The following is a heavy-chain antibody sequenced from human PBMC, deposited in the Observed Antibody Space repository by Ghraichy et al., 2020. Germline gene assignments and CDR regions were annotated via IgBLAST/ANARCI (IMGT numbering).Heavy chain of an antibody. CDR2: IYYSGST. Sequence: ESLNISCTVSGGSISSSSYYWGWIRQPPGKGLEWIGSIYYSGSTYYNPSLKSRVTISVDTSKNQFSLKLSSVTAADTAVYYCARGGGYYGSGSLALMDVWGQGTTVTVSS. J-gene: IGHJ6*02. V-gene: IGHV4-39*01. CDR3: ARGGGYYGSGSLALMDV. D-gene: IGHD3-10*01. CDR1: GGSISSSSYY.